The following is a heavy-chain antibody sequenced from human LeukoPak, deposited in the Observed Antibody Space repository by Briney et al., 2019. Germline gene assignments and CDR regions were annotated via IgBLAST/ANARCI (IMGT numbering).Heavy chain of an antibody. V-gene: IGHV3-48*03. CDR2: ISSSGSTI. J-gene: IGHJ4*02. Sequence: GGSLRLSCAASGFTFSTYEMNWVRQAPGKGLEWVPYISSSGSTIYYGDAVKGRFTISRDDAKNSLYLQMNSLRAEDTAVYYCARMDHDSSGYHFDYWGQGTLVTVSS. D-gene: IGHD3-22*01. CDR3: ARMDHDSSGYHFDY. CDR1: GFTFSTYE.